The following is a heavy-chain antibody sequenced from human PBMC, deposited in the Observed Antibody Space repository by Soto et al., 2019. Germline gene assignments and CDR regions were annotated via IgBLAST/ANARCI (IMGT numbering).Heavy chain of an antibody. CDR1: GCSISSSSYY. V-gene: IGHV4-39*01. Sequence: SETLSLTCTVSGCSISSSSYYWGWIRQPPGKGLEWIGSIYYSGSTYYNPSLKSRVTISVDTSKNQFSLKLSSVTAADTAVYYCARVLRGTYYYYGMDVWGQGTTVTVSS. D-gene: IGHD3-3*01. CDR3: ARVLRGTYYYYGMDV. CDR2: IYYSGST. J-gene: IGHJ6*02.